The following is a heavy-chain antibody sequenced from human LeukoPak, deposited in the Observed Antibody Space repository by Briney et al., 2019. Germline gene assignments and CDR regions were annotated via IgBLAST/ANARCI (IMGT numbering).Heavy chain of an antibody. CDR3: AREGVAVAIYYFDY. D-gene: IGHD6-19*01. CDR1: GLTFSNYA. Sequence: GRSLRLSCAASGLTFSNYAMHSVRQAPGKGRELVAVLSYEGRNKHYADSVKDRFPISRDNSKNTLYLQMNSLRAEDTAVYYCAREGVAVAIYYFDYWGQGTLVTVSS. CDR2: LSYEGRNK. V-gene: IGHV3-30*04. J-gene: IGHJ4*02.